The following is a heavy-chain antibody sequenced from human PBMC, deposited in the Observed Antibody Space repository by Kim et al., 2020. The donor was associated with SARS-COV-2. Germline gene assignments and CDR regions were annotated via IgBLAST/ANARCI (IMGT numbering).Heavy chain of an antibody. CDR3: ARTSRGGYHNWFDP. V-gene: IGHV3-30*01. D-gene: IGHD3-22*01. Sequence: ADSVKGRFTISRDNSKNTLYLQMNSLRAEDTAVYYFARTSRGGYHNWFDPWGQGTLVTVSS. J-gene: IGHJ5*02.